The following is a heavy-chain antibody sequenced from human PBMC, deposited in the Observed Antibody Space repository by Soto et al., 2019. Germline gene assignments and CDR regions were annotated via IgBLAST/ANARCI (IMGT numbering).Heavy chain of an antibody. J-gene: IGHJ6*02. D-gene: IGHD1-26*01. CDR2: IYYIGGT. Sequence: PSETLSLTCTVSGDSVSSGSYYWNWIRQPPGKGLEWIGYIYYIGGTNYNPSLKSRVSISVDTSKNQFSLRLSSVTAADTAIYYSARETGATSMDVWGQGTTVTVSS. CDR3: ARETGATSMDV. V-gene: IGHV4-61*01. CDR1: GDSVSSGSYY.